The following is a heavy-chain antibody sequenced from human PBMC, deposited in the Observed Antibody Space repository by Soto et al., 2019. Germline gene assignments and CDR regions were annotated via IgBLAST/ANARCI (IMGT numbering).Heavy chain of an antibody. CDR3: AREYSSSYYLDY. CDR2: FDPEDGGT. V-gene: IGHV1-24*01. CDR1: GYTLTELS. Sequence: ASVKVSCKVSGYTLTELSMHWVRQAPGKGLEWMGGFDPEDGGTNYAQKFQGWVTMTRDTSISTAYMELSRLRSDDTAVYYCAREYSSSYYLDYWGQGTLVTVSS. J-gene: IGHJ4*02. D-gene: IGHD6-6*01.